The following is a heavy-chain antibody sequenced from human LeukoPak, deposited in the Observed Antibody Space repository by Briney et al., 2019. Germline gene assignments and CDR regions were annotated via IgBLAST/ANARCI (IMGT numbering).Heavy chain of an antibody. D-gene: IGHD1-26*01. V-gene: IGHV4-39*01. Sequence: PSETLSLTCTVSGGSISSSSYYWGWIRQPPGKGLEGIGSIYYSGSPYYNPSLKSRVTISVDTSKNQFSLKLSSVTAADTAVYYCARQEALGSNWFDPWGQGTLVTVPS. J-gene: IGHJ5*02. CDR3: ARQEALGSNWFDP. CDR2: IYYSGSP. CDR1: GGSISSSSYY.